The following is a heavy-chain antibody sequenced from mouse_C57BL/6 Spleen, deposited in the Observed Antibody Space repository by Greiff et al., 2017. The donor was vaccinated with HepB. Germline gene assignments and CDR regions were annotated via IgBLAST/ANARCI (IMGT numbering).Heavy chain of an antibody. CDR1: GYSFTGYY. V-gene: IGHV1-42*01. Sequence: VQLKESGPELVKPGASVKISCKASGYSFTGYYMNWVKQSPEKSLEWIGEINPSTGGTTYNQKFKAKATLTVDKSSSTAYMQLKSLTSEDSAVYYCAREAHFYAMDYWGQGTSVTVSS. J-gene: IGHJ4*01. CDR2: INPSTGGT. CDR3: AREAHFYAMDY.